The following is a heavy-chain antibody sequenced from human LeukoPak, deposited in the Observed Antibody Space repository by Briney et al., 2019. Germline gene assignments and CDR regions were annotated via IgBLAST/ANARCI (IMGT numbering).Heavy chain of an antibody. D-gene: IGHD5-18*01. CDR3: AKSGPDTTMLHGFDK. J-gene: IGHJ4*02. Sequence: GGSLRLSCVGSGFRFDDYGMHWVRQAPGKGLEWVAGISWNSVTIEYGDSVKGRFTISRENARNSLFLQMNSLTVEDTALYYCAKSGPDTTMLHGFDKWGQGILVAVSS. CDR2: ISWNSVTI. CDR1: GFRFDDYG. V-gene: IGHV3-9*01.